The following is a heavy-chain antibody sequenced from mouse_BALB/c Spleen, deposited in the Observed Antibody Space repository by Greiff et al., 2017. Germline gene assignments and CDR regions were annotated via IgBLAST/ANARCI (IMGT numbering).Heavy chain of an antibody. J-gene: IGHJ3*01. Sequence: VQLQQSGAELVKPGASVKLSCTASGFNFTDTYMHWVKQRPEQGLEWIGRIDPANGNTKYDPKFQGKATITADTSSNTAYLQLSSLTSEDTAVYYCAYGTFAYWGQGTLVTVSA. CDR1: GFNFTDTY. CDR2: IDPANGNT. CDR3: AYGTFAY. V-gene: IGHV14-3*02. D-gene: IGHD2-1*01.